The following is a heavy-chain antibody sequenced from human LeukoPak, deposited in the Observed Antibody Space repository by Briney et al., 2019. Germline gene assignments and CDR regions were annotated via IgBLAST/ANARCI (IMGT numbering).Heavy chain of an antibody. J-gene: IGHJ4*02. D-gene: IGHD3-9*01. Sequence: PSETLSLTCTVSGGSISSFFWSWIRQPPGKGLEWIGYVHSSGSTKYNPSLKSRLIISVDMSKNQFSLKLRSVSVADTAVYYCARLAPGNYDILTGDPKVVFDYWGLGALVTVSS. V-gene: IGHV4-59*01. CDR2: VHSSGST. CDR3: ARLAPGNYDILTGDPKVVFDY. CDR1: GGSISSFF.